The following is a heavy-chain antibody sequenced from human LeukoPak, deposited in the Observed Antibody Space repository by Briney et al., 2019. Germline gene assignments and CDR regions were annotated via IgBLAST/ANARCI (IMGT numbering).Heavy chain of an antibody. CDR1: GGSISSYY. Sequence: SETLSLTCTVSGGSISSYYWSWIRQPPGKGLEWIGYIYYTGSTNYNPSLKSRLTISVDTSKNQFSLKLSSVTAADTAFYYCARDLGGYYDILTGYSPSHFDYWGQGTLVTVSS. V-gene: IGHV4-59*01. J-gene: IGHJ4*02. CDR2: IYYTGST. D-gene: IGHD3-9*01. CDR3: ARDLGGYYDILTGYSPSHFDY.